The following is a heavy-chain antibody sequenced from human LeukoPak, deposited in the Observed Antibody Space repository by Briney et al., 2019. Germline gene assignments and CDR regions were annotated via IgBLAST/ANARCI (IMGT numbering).Heavy chain of an antibody. CDR1: GGPISSSSYY. D-gene: IGHD2-15*01. CDR2: IYYSGST. Sequence: SETLSLTCTVSGGPISSSSYYWGWIRQPPGKGLEWIGSIYYSGSTYYNPSLKSRVTISVDTSKNQFSLKLSSVTAADTAVYYCARRRMTYFDYWGQGTLVTVSS. V-gene: IGHV4-39*01. CDR3: ARRRMTYFDY. J-gene: IGHJ4*02.